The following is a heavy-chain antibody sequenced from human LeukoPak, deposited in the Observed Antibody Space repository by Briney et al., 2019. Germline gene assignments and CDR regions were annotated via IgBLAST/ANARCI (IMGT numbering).Heavy chain of an antibody. D-gene: IGHD3-10*01. J-gene: IGHJ4*02. Sequence: GESLKISCKGSGYSFTSYWIGWVRQMPGKGLEWMGIIYPGDSDTSYSPSFQGQVTISADKSISTAYLQWSSLKASDTAMYYCATFDYGSGSLFSPFDYWGQGTLVTVSS. CDR1: GYSFTSYW. CDR2: IYPGDSDT. V-gene: IGHV5-51*01. CDR3: ATFDYGSGSLFSPFDY.